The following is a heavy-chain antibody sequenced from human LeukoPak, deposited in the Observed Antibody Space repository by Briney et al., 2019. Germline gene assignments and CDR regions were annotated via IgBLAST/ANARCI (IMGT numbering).Heavy chain of an antibody. CDR3: ARGNTIAN. D-gene: IGHD3-10*01. CDR1: GFTFNNYC. V-gene: IGHV3-7*04. Sequence: PGGSLRLSCAASGFTFNNYCMTWVRQAAGKGLEWVANIKQDGSERDYVHSVKRRFTISRDDAKNSLYLQLNSLRAEDTAVYYSARGNTIANWGQGTLVTVSS. J-gene: IGHJ4*02. CDR2: IKQDGSER.